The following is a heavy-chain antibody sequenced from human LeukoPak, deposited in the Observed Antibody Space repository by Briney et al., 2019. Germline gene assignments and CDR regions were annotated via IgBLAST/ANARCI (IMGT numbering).Heavy chain of an antibody. CDR3: ARDAPQLWFNYVRVQQNNWFDP. CDR1: GYTFTGYY. CDR2: INPNSGGT. J-gene: IGHJ5*02. Sequence: ASVEVSCKASGYTFTGYYMHWVRQAPGEGLEWMGRINPNSGGTNYAQKFQGRVTMTRDTSISTAYMELSRLRSDDTAVYYCARDAPQLWFNYVRVQQNNWFDPWGQGTLVTVSS. D-gene: IGHD3-10*01. V-gene: IGHV1-2*06.